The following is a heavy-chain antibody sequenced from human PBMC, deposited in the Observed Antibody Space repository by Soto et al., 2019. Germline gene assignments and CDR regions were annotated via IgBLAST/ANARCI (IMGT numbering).Heavy chain of an antibody. CDR3: ARDGKRFPAFGSFDY. V-gene: IGHV1-3*01. Sequence: GASVKVSCKASGYTFTSYAMHWVRQAPGQRLEWMGWINAGNGNTKYSQKFQGRVTITRDTSASTAYMELSSLRSEDTAVYYCARDGKRFPAFGSFDYWGQGTLVTVSS. CDR2: INAGNGNT. D-gene: IGHD3-10*01. CDR1: GYTFTSYA. J-gene: IGHJ4*02.